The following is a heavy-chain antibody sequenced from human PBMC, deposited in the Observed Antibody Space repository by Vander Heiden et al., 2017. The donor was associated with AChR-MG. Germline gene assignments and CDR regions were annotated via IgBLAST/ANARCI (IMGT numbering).Heavy chain of an antibody. Sequence: EVQLVEPGGGLVHLGRPLSSSCLASGSPSDDHAMHWVRQAPGKGLEWVSCISWNSGSISYADSVKGRVTISRDNAKNSLYLQMNSLRAEETALYYCARDVRGGGGTIGSSFDNWGQGTMVTVSS. CDR2: ISWNSGSI. CDR1: GSPSDDHA. D-gene: IGHD3-10*01. CDR3: ARDVRGGGGTIGSSFDN. V-gene: IGHV3-9*02. J-gene: IGHJ3*02.